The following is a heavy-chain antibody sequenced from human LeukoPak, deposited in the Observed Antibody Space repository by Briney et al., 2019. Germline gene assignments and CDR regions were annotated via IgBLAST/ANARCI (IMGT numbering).Heavy chain of an antibody. J-gene: IGHJ4*02. D-gene: IGHD7-27*01. CDR3: ARVKNWDYYFDY. Sequence: PGGSLRLSCAASGFTFSSYAMSWVRQAPGKGLEWVAVISYDGSNKYYADSVKGRFTISRDNSKNTLYLQMNSLRAEDTAVYYCARVKNWDYYFDYWGQGTLVTVSS. CDR1: GFTFSSYA. V-gene: IGHV3-30-3*01. CDR2: ISYDGSNK.